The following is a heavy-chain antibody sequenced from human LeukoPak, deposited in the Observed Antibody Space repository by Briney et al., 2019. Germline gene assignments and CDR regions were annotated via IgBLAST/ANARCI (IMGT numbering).Heavy chain of an antibody. CDR3: AAQDCGGDCSPDC. J-gene: IGHJ4*02. D-gene: IGHD2-21*02. Sequence: ASVQVSCKASGYTFTTYAMHWVLQPPAQRVEGMGWINAGNGNTKYSQKFQGRVTITRDTSARTAYMEMTSLRSEDTAVYYCAAQDCGGDCSPDCWGQGTLVTVSS. CDR2: INAGNGNT. CDR1: GYTFTTYA. V-gene: IGHV1-3*01.